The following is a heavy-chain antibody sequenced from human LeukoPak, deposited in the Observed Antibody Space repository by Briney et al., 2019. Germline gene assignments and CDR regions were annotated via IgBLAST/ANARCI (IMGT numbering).Heavy chain of an antibody. J-gene: IGHJ4*02. D-gene: IGHD6-13*01. CDR2: INHSVST. CDR3: ARGRFSNWYLFYFDY. V-gene: IGHV4-34*01. Sequence: SETLSLTCAVYGGSFSGYYWSWLRQPPGKGLEWIGEINHSVSTNYSPSLKSRVTISVDTSKNQYSLKLRSVTAADTAVYYCARGRFSNWYLFYFDYWGQGTLVTVSS. CDR1: GGSFSGYY.